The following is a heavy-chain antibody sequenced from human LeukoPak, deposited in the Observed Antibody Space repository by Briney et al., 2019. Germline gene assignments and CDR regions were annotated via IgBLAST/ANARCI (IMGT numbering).Heavy chain of an antibody. CDR1: GGSFSGYY. CDR3: ARIVVVPAAMPVLYYYYYYMVV. Sequence: SETLSLTCAVYGGSFSGYYWSWIRQPPGKGLEWIGEINHSGSTNYNPSLKSRVTISVDTSKNQFSLKLSSVTAADTAVYYCARIVVVPAAMPVLYYYYYYMVVWGKGTTVTVSS. J-gene: IGHJ6*03. CDR2: INHSGST. V-gene: IGHV4-34*01. D-gene: IGHD2-2*01.